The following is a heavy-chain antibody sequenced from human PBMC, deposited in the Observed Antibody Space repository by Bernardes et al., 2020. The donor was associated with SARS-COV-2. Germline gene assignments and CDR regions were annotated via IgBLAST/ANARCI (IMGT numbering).Heavy chain of an antibody. J-gene: IGHJ6*02. D-gene: IGHD3-10*01. CDR3: ARRGVVRGVIFSYYYYGMDV. CDR1: GFTFSSYS. Sequence: GGSLRLSCAASGFTFSSYSMNWVRQAPGKGLEWVSYISSSSSTIYYADSVKGRFTISRDNAKNSLYLQMNSLRDEDTAVYYCARRGVVRGVIFSYYYYGMDVWGQGTTVTVSS. V-gene: IGHV3-48*02. CDR2: ISSSSSTI.